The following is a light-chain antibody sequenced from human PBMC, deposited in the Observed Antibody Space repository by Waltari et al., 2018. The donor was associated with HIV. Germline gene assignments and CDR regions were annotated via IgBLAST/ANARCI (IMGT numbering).Light chain of an antibody. CDR2: EVT. V-gene: IGLV2-14*03. CDR3: SSYRSSSTFV. Sequence: QSALTQPASVSGSPGQSIPISCTGASSDVGGYDYVSWYQQHPGKAPKLMIYEVTNRPSGISNRFSGSKSGNTASLTIAGLQAEDEADYYCSSYRSSSTFVFGTGTKVTVL. J-gene: IGLJ1*01. CDR1: SSDVGGYDY.